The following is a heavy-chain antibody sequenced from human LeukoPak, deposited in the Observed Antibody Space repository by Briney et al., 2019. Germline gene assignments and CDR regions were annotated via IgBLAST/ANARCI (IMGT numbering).Heavy chain of an antibody. D-gene: IGHD1-26*01. Sequence: SVKVSCKASGGTFSSYAISWVRQAPGQGLEWMGRIIPILGIANYAQKFQGRVTITADKSTSTAYMELSSLRSEDTAVYYCARDVPSYSGSYYFSDYWGQGTLVTVSS. V-gene: IGHV1-69*04. J-gene: IGHJ4*02. CDR2: IIPILGIA. CDR3: ARDVPSYSGSYYFSDY. CDR1: GGTFSSYA.